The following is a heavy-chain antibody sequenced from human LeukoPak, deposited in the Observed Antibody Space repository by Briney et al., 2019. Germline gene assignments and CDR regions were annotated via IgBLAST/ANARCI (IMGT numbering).Heavy chain of an antibody. V-gene: IGHV4-39*01. Sequence: ASETLSLTRTVSGGSISSTTYYLPWIRQPPGMSLEWIGCVYYGETTYYNPSLESRVTISVDTSKNQFSLRLNSVTAADTAVYYCARHEASYFYYYMDVWGAGTTVIVSS. CDR2: VYYGETT. CDR3: ARHEASYFYYYMDV. J-gene: IGHJ6*03. CDR1: GGSISSTTYY.